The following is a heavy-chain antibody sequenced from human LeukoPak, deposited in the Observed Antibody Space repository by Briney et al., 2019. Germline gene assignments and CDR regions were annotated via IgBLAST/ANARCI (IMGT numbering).Heavy chain of an antibody. CDR1: GFTVSSNY. V-gene: IGHV3-66*01. CDR3: AREAYFGVVIRFDY. Sequence: GGSLRLSCAASGFTVSSNYMGWVRQAPGKGLEWVSVIYSGGSTCYADSVKGRFTISRDNSKNTLYLQMNSLRAEDTAVYYCAREAYFGVVIRFDYWGQGTLVTVSS. D-gene: IGHD3-3*01. CDR2: IYSGGST. J-gene: IGHJ4*02.